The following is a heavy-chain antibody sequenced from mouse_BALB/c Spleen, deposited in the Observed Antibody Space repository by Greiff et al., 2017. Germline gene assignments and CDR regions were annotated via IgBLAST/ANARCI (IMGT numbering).Heavy chain of an antibody. CDR3: ARYGGYYGDV. Sequence: EVKVVESGGGLVKPGGSLKLSCAASGFTFSSYTMSWVRQTPEKRLEWVANISSGGGNTYYPDSVKGRFTISRDNAKNNLYLQMSSLRSEDTALYYCARYGGYYGDVWGAGTTVTVSS. D-gene: IGHD1-1*01. CDR1: GFTFSSYT. V-gene: IGHV5-9*03. J-gene: IGHJ1*01. CDR2: ISSGGGNT.